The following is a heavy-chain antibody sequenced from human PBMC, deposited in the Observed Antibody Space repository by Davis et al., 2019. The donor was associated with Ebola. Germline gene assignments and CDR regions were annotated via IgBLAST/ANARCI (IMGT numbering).Heavy chain of an antibody. Sequence: MPSETLSLTSTVSGGSISSTSYYWGWIRQPPGKGLEWIGNIFYSGSTYYNPSLKSRVTISVDTSKNQFSLKLGSVTAADTAVYYWARHRRLAVAGTRPPYNWFDPWGQGTLVSVSS. CDR1: GGSISSTSYY. J-gene: IGHJ5*02. D-gene: IGHD6-19*01. CDR3: ARHRRLAVAGTRPPYNWFDP. CDR2: IFYSGST. V-gene: IGHV4-39*01.